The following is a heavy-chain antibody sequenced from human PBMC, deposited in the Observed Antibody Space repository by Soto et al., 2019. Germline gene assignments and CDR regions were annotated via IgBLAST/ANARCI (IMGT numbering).Heavy chain of an antibody. J-gene: IGHJ5*02. D-gene: IGHD2-2*02. V-gene: IGHV4-59*01. CDR1: GGSISSYY. CDR2: IYYSGRT. Sequence: QVQLQESGPGLVKPSETLSLTCTVSGGSISSYYWSWIRQPPGKGLEWIGYIYYSGRTNYNPSLKSRVTISVATSKNQFPLKLSSVTAADTAVYYCARGYCSSTSCYIWDNWFDPWGQGTLVTVSS. CDR3: ARGYCSSTSCYIWDNWFDP.